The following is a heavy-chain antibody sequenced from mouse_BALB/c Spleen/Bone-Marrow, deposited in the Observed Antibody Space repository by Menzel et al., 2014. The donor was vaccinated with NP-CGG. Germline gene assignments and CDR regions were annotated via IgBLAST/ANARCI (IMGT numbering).Heavy chain of an antibody. V-gene: IGHV4-1*02. D-gene: IGHD1-1*01. CDR3: ARLNYYGNLFV. CDR1: GFDFSSYW. Sequence: EVHLVESGGGLVHPGGSLKLSCAASGFDFSSYWMSWVRQAPGKGLEWIGEINPDSSTINYTPSLKDKFIISRDNAKNTLYLQMSKVRSEDTAVYYCARLNYYGNLFVWGAGTTVTVSS. CDR2: INPDSSTI. J-gene: IGHJ1*01.